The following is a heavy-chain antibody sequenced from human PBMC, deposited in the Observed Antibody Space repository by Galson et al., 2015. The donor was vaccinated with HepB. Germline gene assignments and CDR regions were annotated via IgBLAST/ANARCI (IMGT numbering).Heavy chain of an antibody. D-gene: IGHD6-13*01. V-gene: IGHV1-24*01. J-gene: IGHJ6*02. CDR1: GYTLTELS. Sequence: SVKVSCKVSGYTLTELSMHWVRQAPGKGLEWMGGFDPEDGETIYAQKFQGRVTMTEDTSTDTAYMELSSLRSEDTAVYYCATAVAAAGPPRYYYYGMDVWGQGTTVTVSS. CDR2: FDPEDGET. CDR3: ATAVAAAGPPRYYYYGMDV.